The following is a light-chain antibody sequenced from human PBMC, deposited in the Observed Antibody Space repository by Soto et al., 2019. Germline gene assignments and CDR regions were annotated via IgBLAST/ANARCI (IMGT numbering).Light chain of an antibody. Sequence: DIQMTQSPSSLSASVGDRVTITCRASQSIGRHLNWYQQKPGKAPRPLIYAASTLQSGVPSRFTGGGSGTDFTLTISTLQPEDFATYSCHQSYTAPWTFGQGTKVEIK. J-gene: IGKJ1*01. CDR1: QSIGRH. CDR2: AAS. CDR3: HQSYTAPWT. V-gene: IGKV1-39*01.